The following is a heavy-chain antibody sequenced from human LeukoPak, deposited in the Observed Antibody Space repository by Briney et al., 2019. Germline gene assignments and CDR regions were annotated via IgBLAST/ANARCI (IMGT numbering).Heavy chain of an antibody. CDR1: GGSFSGYY. V-gene: IGHV4-34*01. CDR2: INHSGST. J-gene: IGHJ6*03. Sequence: SETLSLTCSVYGGSFSGYYWSWIPQPPGKGQEWIGEINHSGSTNYNPSLKSRVTISVDTSKNQFSLKLSSVTAADTAVYYCARDQFDIVVVPAAQTNYYYYYMDVWGKGTTVTVSS. D-gene: IGHD2-2*01. CDR3: ARDQFDIVVVPAAQTNYYYYYMDV.